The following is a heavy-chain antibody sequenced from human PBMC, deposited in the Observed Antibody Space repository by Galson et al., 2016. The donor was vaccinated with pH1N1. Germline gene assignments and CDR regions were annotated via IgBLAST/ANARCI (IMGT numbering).Heavy chain of an antibody. V-gene: IGHV3-49*03. Sequence: PRLSCAVSGITFGDYNMHWFRQAPGKGLEWVGFIRSKVFGGTTENAASVKGRFSISRDDSRSIAYLQMKSLKTEDTAVYFCTRERGGSSSRFDYWGQGTLVIVSS. CDR3: TRERGGSSSRFDY. CDR2: IRSKVFGGTT. D-gene: IGHD2-2*01. CDR1: GITFGDYN. J-gene: IGHJ4*02.